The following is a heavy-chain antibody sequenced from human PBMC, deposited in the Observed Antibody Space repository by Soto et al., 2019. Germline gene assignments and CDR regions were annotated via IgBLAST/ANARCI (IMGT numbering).Heavy chain of an antibody. D-gene: IGHD6-13*01. V-gene: IGHV4-39*01. CDR3: ARRERAAGTDRWFDP. CDR1: GGPISSRSYY. J-gene: IGHJ5*02. Sequence: PSGTLSLTCSVSGGPISSRSYYWGWIRQPPGKGLEWIGSSYYSGSTYYSPSLKSRVTISVDTAKNQFSLKLSSVTAADTAVYYCARRERAAGTDRWFDPWGQGNLVTVSS. CDR2: SYYSGST.